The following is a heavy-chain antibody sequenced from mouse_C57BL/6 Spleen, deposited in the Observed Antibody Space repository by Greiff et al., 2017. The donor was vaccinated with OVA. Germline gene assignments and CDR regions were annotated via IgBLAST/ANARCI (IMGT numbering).Heavy chain of an antibody. D-gene: IGHD2-3*01. V-gene: IGHV1-81*01. CDR2: IYPRSGNT. CDR1: GYTFTSYG. J-gene: IGHJ2*01. Sequence: QVHVKQSGAELARPGASVKLSCKASGYTFTSYGISWVKQRTGQGLEWIGEIYPRSGNTYYNEKFKGKATLTADKSSSTAYMELRSLTSEDSAVYFCARRDDGYSFDYWGQGTTLTVSS. CDR3: ARRDDGYSFDY.